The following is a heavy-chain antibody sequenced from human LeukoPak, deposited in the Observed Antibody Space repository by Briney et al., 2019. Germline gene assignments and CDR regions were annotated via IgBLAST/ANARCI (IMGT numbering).Heavy chain of an antibody. V-gene: IGHV3-20*04. D-gene: IGHD3-10*01. Sequence: GGSLRLSCAASGFTFSSYWMHWVRQAPGKGLEWVSGINWNGETTGYVDSVKGRFTISRDNAKNSLYLQMNSLRVEDTALYYCATHSYYYGSGSYPHYLDYWGQGTLVTVSS. CDR3: ATHSYYYGSGSYPHYLDY. CDR1: GFTFSSYW. J-gene: IGHJ4*02. CDR2: INWNGETT.